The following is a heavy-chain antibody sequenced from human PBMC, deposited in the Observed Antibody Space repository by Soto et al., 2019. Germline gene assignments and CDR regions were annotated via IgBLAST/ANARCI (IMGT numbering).Heavy chain of an antibody. Sequence: ASVKVSCKASGYTFTSYGISWVRQAPGQGLEWMGWISAYNGNTNYAQKLQGRVTMTTDTSTSTAYMELRSLRSDDTAVYYCARVRQREPGDYLLRGYYYGMDVWGQGTTVTVSS. CDR2: ISAYNGNT. V-gene: IGHV1-18*01. CDR1: GYTFTSYG. D-gene: IGHD4-17*01. J-gene: IGHJ6*02. CDR3: ARVRQREPGDYLLRGYYYGMDV.